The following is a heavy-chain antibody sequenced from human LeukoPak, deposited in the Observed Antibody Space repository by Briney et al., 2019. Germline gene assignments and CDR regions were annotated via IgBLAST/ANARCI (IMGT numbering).Heavy chain of an antibody. D-gene: IGHD2-15*01. V-gene: IGHV1-8*01. Sequence: GASVKVSCKASGYTFTSYDINWVRQATGQGLEWMGWMNPNSGNTGYAQKFQGRVTMTRNTSISTAYMELSSLRSEDTAMYYCASLYCSGGSCYYDWGQGTLVTVSS. CDR1: GYTFTSYD. CDR3: ASLYCSGGSCYYD. CDR2: MNPNSGNT. J-gene: IGHJ4*02.